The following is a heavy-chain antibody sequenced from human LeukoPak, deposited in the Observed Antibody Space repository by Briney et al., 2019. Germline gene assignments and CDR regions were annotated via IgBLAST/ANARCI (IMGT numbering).Heavy chain of an antibody. CDR3: ARETYSSGWYYFDY. CDR2: ISAYNGNT. V-gene: IGHV1-18*01. Sequence: GSVKVSCKASGYTFTSYGISWVRQAPGQGLEWMGWISAYNGNTNYAQKLQGRVTMTTDTSTSTAYMELRSLRSDDTAVYYCARETYSSGWYYFDYWGQGTLVTVSS. CDR1: GYTFTSYG. J-gene: IGHJ4*02. D-gene: IGHD6-19*01.